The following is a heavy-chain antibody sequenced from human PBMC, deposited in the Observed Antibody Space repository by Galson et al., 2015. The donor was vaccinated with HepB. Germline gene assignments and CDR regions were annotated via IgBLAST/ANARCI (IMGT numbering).Heavy chain of an antibody. D-gene: IGHD3-3*01. J-gene: IGHJ3*02. CDR1: GFTFGDYA. CDR2: IRSKAYGGTT. CDR3: TSPGRLDYDFWSGYYTGDGFDI. Sequence: SLRLSCAASGFTFGDYAMSWFRQAPGKGLEWVGFIRSKAYGGTTESAASVKGRFTISRDDSKSIAYLQMNSLKTEDTAVYYCTSPGRLDYDFWSGYYTGDGFDIWGQGTMVTVSS. V-gene: IGHV3-49*03.